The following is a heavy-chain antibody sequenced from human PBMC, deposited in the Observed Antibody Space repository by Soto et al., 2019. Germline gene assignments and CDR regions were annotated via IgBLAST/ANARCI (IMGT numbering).Heavy chain of an antibody. D-gene: IGHD1-26*01. CDR1: GFTFSTYT. J-gene: IGHJ4*02. CDR2: INGRSNYV. Sequence: EVQVVESGGGLVKPGGSLRLSCVFSGFTFSTYTMNWVRQAPGKGLEWVSSINGRSNYVYYADSVKGRFTISRDNAKKPLYLQMNRLRAEDTAIYYCAREDGVVGSSSAFDHWGLGTLVTVSS. CDR3: AREDGVVGSSSAFDH. V-gene: IGHV3-21*01.